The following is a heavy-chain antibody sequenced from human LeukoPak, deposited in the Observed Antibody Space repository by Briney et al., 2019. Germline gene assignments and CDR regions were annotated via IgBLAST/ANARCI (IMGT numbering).Heavy chain of an antibody. CDR3: ARGRVDIVVVPAAYHTYYYYYYMDV. CDR2: INHSGST. Sequence: PSETLSLTCAVYGGSFSGYYWSWIRQPPGKGLEWIGEINHSGSTNYNPSLKSRVTISVATSKTKFSLKLSSVTAADTAVYYCARGRVDIVVVPAAYHTYYYYYYMDVWGKGTTVTVSS. CDR1: GGSFSGYY. J-gene: IGHJ6*03. V-gene: IGHV4-34*01. D-gene: IGHD2-2*03.